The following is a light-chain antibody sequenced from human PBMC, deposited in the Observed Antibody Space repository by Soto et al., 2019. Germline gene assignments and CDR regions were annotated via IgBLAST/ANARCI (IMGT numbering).Light chain of an antibody. Sequence: QSALTQPASVSGSPGQSITISCTGTSSDVGGYNYVSWYQQHPGKAPKLMIYEVSNRSSGVSNRFSGSKSGNTASLTISWLQAEDEADYYCSSYTRSSTRVFGGGTQLTVL. CDR2: EVS. J-gene: IGLJ3*02. V-gene: IGLV2-14*01. CDR1: SSDVGGYNY. CDR3: SSYTRSSTRV.